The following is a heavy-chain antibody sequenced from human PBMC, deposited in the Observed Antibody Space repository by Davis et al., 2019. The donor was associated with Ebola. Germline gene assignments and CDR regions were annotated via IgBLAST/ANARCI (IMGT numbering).Heavy chain of an antibody. CDR3: ARDREYSSSSYGMDV. CDR2: ISSSGSTI. V-gene: IGHV3-48*03. J-gene: IGHJ6*02. Sequence: PGGSLRLSCAASGFTFSSYEMNWVRQAPGKGLEWVSYISSSGSTIYYADSVKGRFTISRDNSKNTLYLQMNSLRAEDTAVYYCARDREYSSSSYGMDVWGQGTTVTVSS. D-gene: IGHD6-6*01. CDR1: GFTFSSYE.